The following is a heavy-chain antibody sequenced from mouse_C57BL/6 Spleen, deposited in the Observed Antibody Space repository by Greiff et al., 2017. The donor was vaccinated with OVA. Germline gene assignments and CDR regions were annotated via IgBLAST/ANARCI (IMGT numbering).Heavy chain of an antibody. CDR1: GFTFSDAW. Sequence: DVKLQESGGGLVQPGGSMKLSCAASGFTFSDAWMDWVRQSPEKGLEWVAEIRNKANNHATYYAESVKGRFTISRDDSKSSVYLQMNSLRAEDTGIYYCTRHPYSNYLPVVAYWGQGTLVTVSA. CDR3: TRHPYSNYLPVVAY. V-gene: IGHV6-6*01. D-gene: IGHD2-5*01. CDR2: IRNKANNHAT. J-gene: IGHJ3*01.